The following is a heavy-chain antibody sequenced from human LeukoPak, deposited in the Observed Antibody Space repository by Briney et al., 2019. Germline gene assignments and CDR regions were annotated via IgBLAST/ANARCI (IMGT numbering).Heavy chain of an antibody. CDR3: ARGAYCSTSCYTYSWFDP. CDR1: GGSFSGYY. D-gene: IGHD2-2*02. J-gene: IGHJ5*02. Sequence: SETLSLTCAVYGGSFSGYYWSWIRQPPGKGLEWIGEINHSGSTNYNPSLKSRVTISVDTSKNQFSLKLSSETAADTAVYYCARGAYCSTSCYTYSWFDPWGQGTLVTVSS. CDR2: INHSGST. V-gene: IGHV4-34*01.